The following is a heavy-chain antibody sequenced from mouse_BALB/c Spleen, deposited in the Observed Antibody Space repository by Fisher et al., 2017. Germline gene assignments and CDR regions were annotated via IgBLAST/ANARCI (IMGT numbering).Heavy chain of an antibody. D-gene: IGHD2-2*01. V-gene: IGHV1-4*01. J-gene: IGHJ4*01. Sequence: KFKGKATLTADKSSSTAYMQLSSLTSEDSAVYYCARRGYGYDNYYAMDYWGQGTSVTVSS. CDR3: ARRGYGYDNYYAMDY.